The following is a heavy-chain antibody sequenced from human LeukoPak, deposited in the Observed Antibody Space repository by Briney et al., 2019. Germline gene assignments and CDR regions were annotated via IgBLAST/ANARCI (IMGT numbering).Heavy chain of an antibody. Sequence: PGGSLRLSCAASGFTFSDHYMDWVRQAPGKGLEWVGRTRNKANSYTTEYAASVKGRFTISRDDSKNSLYLQMNSLKTEDTAVYYCARGGSPMVRGGGYYFDYWGQGTLVTVSS. CDR3: ARGGSPMVRGGGYYFDY. CDR1: GFTFSDHY. J-gene: IGHJ4*02. CDR2: TRNKANSYTT. V-gene: IGHV3-72*01. D-gene: IGHD3-10*01.